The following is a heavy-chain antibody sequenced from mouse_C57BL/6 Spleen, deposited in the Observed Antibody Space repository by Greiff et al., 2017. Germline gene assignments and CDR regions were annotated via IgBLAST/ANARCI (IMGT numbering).Heavy chain of an antibody. Sequence: EVQLQLSGPELVKPGASVKMSCKASGYTFTDYNMHWVKQSHGKSLEWIGYINPNNGGTSYNQKFKGKATLTVNKSSSTADMELRSLTSEDSAVYYCARGVMTTVVATKGFAYWSQGNLVTVSA. CDR1: GYTFTDYN. CDR2: INPNNGGT. J-gene: IGHJ3*01. D-gene: IGHD1-1*01. CDR3: ARGVMTTVVATKGFAY. V-gene: IGHV1-22*01.